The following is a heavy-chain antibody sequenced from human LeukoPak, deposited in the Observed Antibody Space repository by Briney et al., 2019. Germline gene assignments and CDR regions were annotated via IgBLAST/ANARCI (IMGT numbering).Heavy chain of an antibody. D-gene: IGHD2-2*01. Sequence: GGSLRLSCAASGFTFSSYGMHWVRQAPGKGLEWVAVIWYDGSIKYYADSVKGRFTISRDNAKNSLYLQMNSLRAEDTAVYYCARGEVVPLYWGQGTLVTVSS. CDR3: ARGEVVPLY. V-gene: IGHV3-33*01. CDR1: GFTFSSYG. J-gene: IGHJ4*02. CDR2: IWYDGSIK.